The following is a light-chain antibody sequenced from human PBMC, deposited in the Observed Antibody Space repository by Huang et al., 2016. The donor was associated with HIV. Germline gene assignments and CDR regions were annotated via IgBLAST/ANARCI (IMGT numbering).Light chain of an antibody. J-gene: IGKJ2*01. CDR3: QQYNSYPYT. CDR2: DAS. CDR1: QSISSW. Sequence: DIQMTQSPFTLSASVGDRVTITCRGSQSISSWLAWYQQKPVKAPRLLIDDASSLESGVPSRFSGSGSGTEFTLTISSLQPDNFATYYCQQYNSYPYTFGQGTKLEIK. V-gene: IGKV1-5*01.